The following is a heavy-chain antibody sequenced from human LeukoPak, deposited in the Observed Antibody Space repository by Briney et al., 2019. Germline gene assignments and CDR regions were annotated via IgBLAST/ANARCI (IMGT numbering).Heavy chain of an antibody. D-gene: IGHD3-10*01. CDR2: ISSSGSTI. Sequence: GGSLRLSCAASGFTFSDYYMSWIRQAPGKGLEWVSYISSSGSTIYYADSVKGRFTISRDNAKNSLYLEMNSLRAEDTAVYFCAKANLWFGDLDSSDYWGQGTLVTVSS. CDR1: GFTFSDYY. J-gene: IGHJ4*02. CDR3: AKANLWFGDLDSSDY. V-gene: IGHV3-11*01.